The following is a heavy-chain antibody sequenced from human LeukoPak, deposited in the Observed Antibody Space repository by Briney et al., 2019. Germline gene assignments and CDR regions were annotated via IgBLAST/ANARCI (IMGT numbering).Heavy chain of an antibody. CDR2: ISSSSSYI. D-gene: IGHD3-9*01. CDR3: ARGLSYYDILTGYYKPYDY. V-gene: IGHV3-21*01. J-gene: IGHJ4*02. Sequence: GGSLRLSCAASGFTFSSYSMNWVRQAPGKGLEWVSSISSSSSYIYYADSVKGRFTISRDNAKNSLYLQMNCLRAEDTAVYYCARGLSYYDILTGYYKPYDYWGQGALVTVSS. CDR1: GFTFSSYS.